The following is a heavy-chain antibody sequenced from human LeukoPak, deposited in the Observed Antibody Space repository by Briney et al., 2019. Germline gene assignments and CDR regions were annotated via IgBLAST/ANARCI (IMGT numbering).Heavy chain of an antibody. J-gene: IGHJ4*02. CDR3: AKDSSGLWDYYDSSGYYFDY. V-gene: IGHV3-30*02. Sequence: GGSLRLSCAASGFTFSSYGMHWVRQAPGKGLEWVAFIRYDGSNKYYADSVKGRFTISRDNSKNTLYLQMNSLRAEDTAVYYCAKDSSGLWDYYDSSGYYFDYWGQGTLVTVSS. D-gene: IGHD3-22*01. CDR2: IRYDGSNK. CDR1: GFTFSSYG.